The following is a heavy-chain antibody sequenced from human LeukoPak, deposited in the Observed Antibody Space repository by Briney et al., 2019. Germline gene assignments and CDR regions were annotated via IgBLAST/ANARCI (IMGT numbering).Heavy chain of an antibody. V-gene: IGHV6-1*01. CDR3: ARDSPLTTVTTSPYWYFDL. Sequence: PSQTLSLTCAISGDSVSSNSAAWNWIRQSPSRGLEWLGRTYYRSKWYNDYAVSVKSRITINPDTSKNQFSLQLNSVTPEDTAVYYCARDSPLTTVTTSPYWYFDLWGRGTLVTVSS. D-gene: IGHD4-17*01. CDR2: TYYRSKWYN. J-gene: IGHJ2*01. CDR1: GDSVSSNSAA.